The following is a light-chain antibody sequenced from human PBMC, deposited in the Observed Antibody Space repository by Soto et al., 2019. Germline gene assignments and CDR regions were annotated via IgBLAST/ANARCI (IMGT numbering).Light chain of an antibody. CDR2: GAS. V-gene: IGKV3-20*01. Sequence: EIVLTQSPGTLSLSPGERATLSCRASQSVSSNYLAWYQQKPGQAPRLLIYGASSRATGIPDRFSGSGSGTDFTLTISRLEPEDFAVYYWQQFGTSPPSTFGQGTRLEI. CDR1: QSVSSNY. CDR3: QQFGTSPPST. J-gene: IGKJ5*01.